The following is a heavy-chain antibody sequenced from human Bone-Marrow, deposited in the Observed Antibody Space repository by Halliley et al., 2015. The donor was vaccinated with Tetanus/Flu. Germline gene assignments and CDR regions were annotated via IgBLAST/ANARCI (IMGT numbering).Heavy chain of an antibody. J-gene: IGHJ2*01. Sequence: VQLVQSGAEVREPGESLKISCKGSGYSFTNYWTAWLRQMPGKGLEWMGIIYPGDSDTRYSPSFQGQATMSADKSISTAYLQWSSLKASDTAVYFCARVDYGGKYWYFDLWGRGTLVKVSS. CDR3: ARVDYGGKYWYFDL. CDR1: GYSFTNYW. CDR2: IYPGDSDT. D-gene: IGHD4-17*01. V-gene: IGHV5-51*01.